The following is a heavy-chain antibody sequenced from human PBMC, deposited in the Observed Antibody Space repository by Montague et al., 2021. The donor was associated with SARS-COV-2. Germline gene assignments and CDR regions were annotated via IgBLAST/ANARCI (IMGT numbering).Heavy chain of an antibody. CDR1: GFSLSTSGVG. Sequence: PALVKPTQTLTLTCSFSGFSLSTSGVGVGWIRQPPGKALECLALIYWNDDKYYSTSLKTRLTISKDTSKNQVVLTMTNMDPVDTATYYCARVSSSWSQDYYYYMDVWGKGTTVTVSS. CDR2: IYWNDDK. V-gene: IGHV2-70*01. J-gene: IGHJ6*03. D-gene: IGHD6-13*01. CDR3: ARVSSSWSQDYYYYMDV.